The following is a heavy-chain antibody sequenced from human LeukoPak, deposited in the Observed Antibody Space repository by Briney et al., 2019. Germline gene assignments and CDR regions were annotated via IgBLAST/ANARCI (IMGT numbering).Heavy chain of an antibody. CDR3: ARWSGSRHSVDY. Sequence: GGSLRLSCAASGFTFTSYWMTWVRQAPGKGLEWVANIKQDGSDKHSVDSVKGRFTISRDNAKNSLYLQMNSLRAEDTAMYYYARWSGSRHSVDYWGQGTLVTVSS. D-gene: IGHD1-26*01. CDR1: GFTFTSYW. CDR2: IKQDGSDK. V-gene: IGHV3-7*04. J-gene: IGHJ4*02.